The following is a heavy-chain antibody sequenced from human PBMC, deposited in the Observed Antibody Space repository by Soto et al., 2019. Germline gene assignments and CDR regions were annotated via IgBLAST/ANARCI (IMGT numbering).Heavy chain of an antibody. V-gene: IGHV3-13*01. CDR1: GFAFSTFD. CDR2: IGTLSDT. CDR3: ARGRSFSYDSAPPPMFDP. J-gene: IGHJ5*02. Sequence: GGSLRLSCAGSGFAFSTFDIHWVRQAPGKGLEWVSGIGTLSDTFYAASVQGRFTISRQNAKNSVYLQMNSLRAGDTAFYYCARGRSFSYDSAPPPMFDPCGQGTLVTVSS. D-gene: IGHD3-10*01.